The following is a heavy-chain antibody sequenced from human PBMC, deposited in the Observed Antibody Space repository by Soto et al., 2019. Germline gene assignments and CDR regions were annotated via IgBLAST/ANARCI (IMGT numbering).Heavy chain of an antibody. CDR1: GFRISNYF. CDR2: IKEDGSEK. V-gene: IGHV3-7*03. CDR3: ARPRFRGMDV. D-gene: IGHD3-10*01. Sequence: EVQLVESGGGLVQPGGSLRLSCVGSGFRISNYFMSWVRQAPGNGLEWVANIKEDGSEKYYVESVKGRFTISRDNAKNSLYLQVNSLRDEDTAVYYCARPRFRGMDVWGQGTTVTVSS. J-gene: IGHJ6*02.